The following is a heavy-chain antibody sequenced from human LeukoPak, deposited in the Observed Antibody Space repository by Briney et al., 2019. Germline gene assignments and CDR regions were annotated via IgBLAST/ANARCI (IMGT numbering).Heavy chain of an antibody. D-gene: IGHD6-19*01. CDR2: ISWNSGRI. V-gene: IGHV3-9*03. Sequence: GRSLRLSCVASGFTFDDYAMHWVRQAPGKGLEWVSGISWNSGRIGYADSVKGRFTISRDNAKNSLYLQMNSLRAEEMALYYCAKDMCSSGCNFDYWGQGTLVTVSS. CDR3: AKDMCSSGCNFDY. J-gene: IGHJ4*02. CDR1: GFTFDDYA.